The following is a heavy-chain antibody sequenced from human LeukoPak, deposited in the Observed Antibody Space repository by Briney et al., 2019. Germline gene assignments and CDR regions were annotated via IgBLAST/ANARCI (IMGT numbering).Heavy chain of an antibody. CDR1: GGSGDSVGSSTYY. V-gene: IGHV4-39*01. CDR2: IYYTGST. D-gene: IGHD3-9*01. J-gene: IGHJ4*02. CDR3: ARLSKGRYFDYIFDY. Sequence: PSETLSLTCTVSGGSGDSVGSSTYYWGWIRQPPGKGLEWIGNIYYTGSTYYNPSLKSRVTMSVDTSKNQFSLKVSSVTAADTAVYYCARLSKGRYFDYIFDYWGQGTLVTVSS.